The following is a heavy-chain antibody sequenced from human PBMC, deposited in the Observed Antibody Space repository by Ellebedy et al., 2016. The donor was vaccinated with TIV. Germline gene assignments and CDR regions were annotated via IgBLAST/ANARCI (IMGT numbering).Heavy chain of an antibody. Sequence: GESLKISCAASGFTFSDYYMNWVRQAPGKGLEWVSYISSSSANIQYADSVKGRFTVSRDNAKNSLFLQMNSLRAEDTAVYFCTRDPSLGSNYFYYMDVWGEGTTVTVSS. CDR1: GFTFSDYY. V-gene: IGHV3-11*06. CDR2: ISSSSANI. CDR3: TRDPSLGSNYFYYMDV. J-gene: IGHJ6*03. D-gene: IGHD1-26*01.